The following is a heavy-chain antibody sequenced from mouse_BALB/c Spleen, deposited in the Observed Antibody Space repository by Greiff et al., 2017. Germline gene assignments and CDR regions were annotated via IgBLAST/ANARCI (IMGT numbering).Heavy chain of an antibody. J-gene: IGHJ3*01. CDR2: INPSTGYT. CDR1: GYTFTSYW. D-gene: IGHD2-1*01. CDR3: APYGNYVFAY. V-gene: IGHV1-7*01. Sequence: QVHVKQSGAELAKPGASVKMSCKASGYTFTSYWMHWVKQRPGQGLEWIGYINPSTGYTEYNQKFKDKATLTADKSSSTAYMQLSSLTSEDSAVYYCAPYGNYVFAYWGQGTLVTVSA.